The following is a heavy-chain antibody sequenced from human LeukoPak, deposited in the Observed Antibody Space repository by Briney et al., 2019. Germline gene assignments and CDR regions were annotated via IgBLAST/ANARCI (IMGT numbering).Heavy chain of an antibody. CDR1: GGSISSYY. V-gene: IGHV4-59*08. Sequence: PSETLSLTCTVSGGSISSYYWSWIRQPPGKGLEWIGYIYYSGSTNYNPSLKSRVTISVDTSKNQFSLKLSSVTAADTAVYYCASLAGVDTAVDYWGQGTLVTVSS. CDR3: ASLAGVDTAVDY. J-gene: IGHJ4*02. CDR2: IYYSGST. D-gene: IGHD5-18*01.